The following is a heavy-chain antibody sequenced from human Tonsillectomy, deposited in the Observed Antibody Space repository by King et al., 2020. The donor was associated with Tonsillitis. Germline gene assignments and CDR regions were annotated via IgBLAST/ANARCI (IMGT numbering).Heavy chain of an antibody. J-gene: IGHJ6*02. CDR3: ASRSGGRDYYYYGLDV. CDR1: GGTFSSYA. D-gene: IGHD2-15*01. V-gene: IGHV1-69*01. CDR2: IIPIFGTT. Sequence: VQLVESGAEVKKPGSSVKVSCKASGGTFSSYAISWVRQAPGQGLEWMGGIIPIFGTTNYAQKFQGRVTITADESTSTAYMELSSLRSEDTAVYYCASRSGGRDYYYYGLDVWGQGTTVTVPS.